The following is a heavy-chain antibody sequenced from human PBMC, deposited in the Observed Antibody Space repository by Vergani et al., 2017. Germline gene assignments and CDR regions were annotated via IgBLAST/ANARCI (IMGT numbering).Heavy chain of an antibody. CDR3: AKHFRGWGIDY. CDR1: GGTFSSYA. D-gene: IGHD3-16*01. Sequence: QVQLVQSGAEVKKPGSSVKVSCKASGGTFSSYAISWVRQAPGQGLEWMGGIIPIFGTANYAQKFQGRVTITADESTSTAYMELSSLTSGDTATYYYAKHFRGWGIDYWGQGTQVIVSS. J-gene: IGHJ4*02. V-gene: IGHV1-69*12. CDR2: IIPIFGTA.